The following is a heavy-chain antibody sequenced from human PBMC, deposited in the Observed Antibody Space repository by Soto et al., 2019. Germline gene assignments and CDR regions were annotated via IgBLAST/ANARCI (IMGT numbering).Heavy chain of an antibody. J-gene: IGHJ4*02. CDR3: ARDLGKYYFDY. V-gene: IGHV4-59*01. CDR2: IYYSGST. CDR1: GGSISSYY. Sequence: PSETLSLTCTVSGGSISSYYWSWIRQPPGKGLEWIGYIYYSGSTNYNPSLKSRVTISVDTSKNQFSLKLSSVTAADTAVYYCARDLGKYYFDYWGQGTLVTVS. D-gene: IGHD3-16*01.